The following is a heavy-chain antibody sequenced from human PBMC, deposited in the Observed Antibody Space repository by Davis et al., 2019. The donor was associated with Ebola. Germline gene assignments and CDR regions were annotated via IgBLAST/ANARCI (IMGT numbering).Heavy chain of an antibody. D-gene: IGHD6-13*01. CDR3: ARGGTYEGWGIAAARFDW. CDR2: MYNSGST. J-gene: IGHJ4*02. CDR1: GGSISTHY. V-gene: IGHV4-59*11. Sequence: PSETLSLTCTVSGGSISTHYWTWIRQPPGKGLEWIGYMYNSGSTDYSPSFGSRAIILADTPKNQVSLKLNAVTAADTAVYYCARGGTYEGWGIAAARFDWWGPGILVTVSS.